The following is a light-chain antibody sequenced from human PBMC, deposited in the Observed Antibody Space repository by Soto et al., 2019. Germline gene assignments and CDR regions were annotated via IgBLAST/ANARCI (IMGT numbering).Light chain of an antibody. J-gene: IGLJ2*01. Sequence: QSVLTQPPSVSGAPGQKVTISCTGSSTNIGAGYYVQWYQQLPGTAPKLLIYGNTNRPSGVPDRFSGSKSGTSASLAITGLQAEDEADYYCQSYDSSLSGYVVFGGGTKLTVL. CDR1: STNIGAGYY. CDR2: GNT. V-gene: IGLV1-40*01. CDR3: QSYDSSLSGYVV.